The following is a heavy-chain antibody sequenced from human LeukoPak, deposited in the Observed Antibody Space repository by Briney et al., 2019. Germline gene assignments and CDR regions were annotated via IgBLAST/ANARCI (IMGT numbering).Heavy chain of an antibody. CDR1: GFTFSSFW. J-gene: IGHJ4*02. CDR2: IKEDGSRK. V-gene: IGHV3-7*01. Sequence: GGSLRLSCAASGFTFSSFWMSWVRQTPGKGLEWVANIKEDGSRKHYTGSVRGRFTISRDNAKNTLFLQMNSLRVEDTAIYYCTGVDYYWGQGIPVTVSS. CDR3: TGVDYY.